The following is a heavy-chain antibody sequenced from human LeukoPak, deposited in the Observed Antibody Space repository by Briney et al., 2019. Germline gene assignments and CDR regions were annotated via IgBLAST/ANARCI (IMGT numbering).Heavy chain of an antibody. J-gene: IGHJ5*01. CDR1: EFTFSTYA. D-gene: IGHD3-10*01. Sequence: GGSLRLSCAASEFTFSTYAMHWVRQAPGKGLEWVAVISYDGSNKYYADSVKGRFTISRDNSKNTLYLQMNSLRAEDTAVFYCARARRSGGITMVRGVKDRGWFDSWGQGILVTVSS. CDR3: ARARRSGGITMVRGVKDRGWFDS. V-gene: IGHV3-30*04. CDR2: ISYDGSNK.